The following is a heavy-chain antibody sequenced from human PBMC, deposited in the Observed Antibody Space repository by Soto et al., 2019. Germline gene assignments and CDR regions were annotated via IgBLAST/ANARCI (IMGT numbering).Heavy chain of an antibody. CDR1: GFTFNNFG. Sequence: QVHLAESGGGVVQPGRSLRLSCAASGFTFNNFGMHWVRQAPGKGLEWLAVIWVDGSTTYYADSVKGRCTLSRDNSKNTLYLEINSLRADDTAVYYCAKNHNYYDRSGHYYGDGGFDYWGQGTRVTVSS. V-gene: IGHV3-33*03. D-gene: IGHD3-22*01. J-gene: IGHJ4*02. CDR3: AKNHNYYDRSGHYYGDGGFDY. CDR2: IWVDGSTT.